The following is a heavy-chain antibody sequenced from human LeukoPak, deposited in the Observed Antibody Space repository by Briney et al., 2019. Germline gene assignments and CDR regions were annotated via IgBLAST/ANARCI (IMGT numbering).Heavy chain of an antibody. Sequence: SETLSPTCTVSGGSISSYYWSWLRQPPGKGLEWIGYIYYSGSTNYNPSLKSRVTISVDTSKNQFSLKLSSVTAADTAVYYCARERRYSYGYQFDYWGQGTLVTVSS. CDR2: IYYSGST. D-gene: IGHD5-18*01. CDR1: GGSISSYY. J-gene: IGHJ4*02. CDR3: ARERRYSYGYQFDY. V-gene: IGHV4-59*01.